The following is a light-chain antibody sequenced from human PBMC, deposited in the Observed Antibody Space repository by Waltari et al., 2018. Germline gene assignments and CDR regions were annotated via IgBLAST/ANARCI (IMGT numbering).Light chain of an antibody. J-gene: IGKJ1*01. V-gene: IGKV1-39*01. CDR3: KQTYSSPWT. Sequence: DFQVTQSPSSLSASVGDRVSITCRASLSISTSLNWYQQKPGKAPKLLVYAASSLHSGVPSRFSCSGSGTDFTLTVSSLQPEDFATYYCKQTYSSPWTFGQGTKVESK. CDR2: AAS. CDR1: LSISTS.